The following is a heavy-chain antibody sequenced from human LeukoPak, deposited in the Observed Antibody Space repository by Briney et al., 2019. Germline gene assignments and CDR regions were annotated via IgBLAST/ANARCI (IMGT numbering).Heavy chain of an antibody. D-gene: IGHD1/OR15-1a*01. CDR3: ARVATEQWFDP. CDR1: GGSISSGDYY. J-gene: IGHJ5*02. Sequence: SQTLSLTCTVSGGSISSGDYYWSWIRQPPGKGLEWIGYIYYCGSTYYNPSLKSRVTISVDTSKNQFSLKLSSVTAADTAVYYCARVATEQWFDPWGQGTLVTVSS. CDR2: IYYCGST. V-gene: IGHV4-30-4*08.